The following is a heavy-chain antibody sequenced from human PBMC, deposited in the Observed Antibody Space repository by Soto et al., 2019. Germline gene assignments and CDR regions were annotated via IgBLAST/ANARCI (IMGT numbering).Heavy chain of an antibody. J-gene: IGHJ4*02. V-gene: IGHV4-30-4*01. CDR3: ASNYDFWSGPVDY. CDR2: IYYSGST. CDR1: GGSISSGDYY. D-gene: IGHD3-3*01. Sequence: PSETLSLTCTVSGGSISSGDYYWSWIRQPPGKGLEWIGYIYYSGSTYYNPSLKSRVTISVDTSKNQFSLKLSSVTAADTAVYYCASNYDFWSGPVDYWGQGTLVTVS.